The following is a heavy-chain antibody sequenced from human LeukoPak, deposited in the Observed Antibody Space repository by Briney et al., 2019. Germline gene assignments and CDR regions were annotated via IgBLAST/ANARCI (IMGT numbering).Heavy chain of an antibody. CDR2: IYYSGST. CDR3: AREKPDYYYDSSVGGYFDL. J-gene: IGHJ2*01. V-gene: IGHV4-59*01. D-gene: IGHD3-22*01. CDR1: GGSISSYY. Sequence: PSETLSLTCTVSGGSISSYYWSWIRQPPGKGLEWIGYIYYSGSTNYNPSLKSRVTISVDTSKNQFSLKLSSVTAADTAVYYCAREKPDYYYDSSVGGYFDLWGRGTLVTVSS.